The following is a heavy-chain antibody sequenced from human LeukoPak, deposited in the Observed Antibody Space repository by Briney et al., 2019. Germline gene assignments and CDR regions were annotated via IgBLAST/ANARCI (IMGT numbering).Heavy chain of an antibody. CDR2: INPTGGST. Sequence: GASVKVSCKASGYTFTSYYMHWVRQAPGQGLEWMGLINPTGGSTGYAQKFQGRATMTRDMSTSTDYMELSRLRSDDTAVYYCARAFARVYYFDYWGQGTLVTVSS. CDR1: GYTFTSYY. J-gene: IGHJ4*02. V-gene: IGHV1-46*01. D-gene: IGHD6-6*01. CDR3: ARAFARVYYFDY.